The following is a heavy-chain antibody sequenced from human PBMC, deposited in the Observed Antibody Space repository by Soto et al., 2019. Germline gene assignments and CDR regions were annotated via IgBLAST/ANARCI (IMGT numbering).Heavy chain of an antibody. CDR2: IWNDGSNE. CDR1: GFNFSSYG. CDR3: ARDQTASGGYSDS. Sequence: GGSLRLSCEASGFNFSSYGIHWVRQAPGKGLEWVAIIWNDGSNEYYADSVKGRFTSSRDNSKNTVYLQVSKLRAEDTAVYFCARDQTASGGYSDSWGQGTLVTVSS. V-gene: IGHV3-33*01. D-gene: IGHD2-15*01. J-gene: IGHJ4*02.